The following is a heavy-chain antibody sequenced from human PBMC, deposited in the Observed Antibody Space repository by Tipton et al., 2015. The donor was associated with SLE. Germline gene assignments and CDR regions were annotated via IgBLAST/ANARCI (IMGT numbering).Heavy chain of an antibody. CDR1: GFTFSGYW. V-gene: IGHV4-59*01. CDR2: IYYSGST. Sequence: LRLSCAASGFTFSGYWMHWVRQAPGKGLEWIGYIYYSGSTNYNPSLKSRVTISVDTSKNQFSLKLSSVTAADTAVYYCARNHYGGDFDYWGQGTLVTVSS. CDR3: ARNHYGGDFDY. D-gene: IGHD4-23*01. J-gene: IGHJ4*02.